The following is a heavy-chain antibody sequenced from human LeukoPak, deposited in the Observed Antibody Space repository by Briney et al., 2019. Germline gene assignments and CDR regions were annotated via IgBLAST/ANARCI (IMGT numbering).Heavy chain of an antibody. CDR3: ARGTMFPYYFDY. V-gene: IGHV3-21*01. Sequence: RGSLRLSCAASGFKFSSYSMKWVRQAPGKGLEWVSFISSSSSYIYYADSVKGRFTISRDNAKNSLYLQMNSLRAEDTAVYYCARGTMFPYYFDYWGQGTLVTVSS. D-gene: IGHD3-10*02. CDR2: ISSSSSYI. J-gene: IGHJ4*02. CDR1: GFKFSSYS.